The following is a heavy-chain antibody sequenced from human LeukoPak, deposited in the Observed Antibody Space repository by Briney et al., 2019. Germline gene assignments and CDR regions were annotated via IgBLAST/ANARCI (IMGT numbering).Heavy chain of an antibody. Sequence: GGSLRLSCAASGFTFTAYWMAWVRQAPGKGLEWVANIKGDESAKHQADSVKGRFTISRDNAQNSVYLQMSSLRVEDTAVYYCARDVGGSLDYWGQGTLVTVSS. CDR2: IKGDESAK. V-gene: IGHV3-7*01. CDR3: ARDVGGSLDY. J-gene: IGHJ4*02. D-gene: IGHD1-26*01. CDR1: GFTFTAYW.